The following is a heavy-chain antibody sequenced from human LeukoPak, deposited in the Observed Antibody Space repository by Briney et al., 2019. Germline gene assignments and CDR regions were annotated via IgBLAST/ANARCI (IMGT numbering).Heavy chain of an antibody. J-gene: IGHJ5*02. CDR3: ARMSYYDSSGENWFDP. Sequence: GASVKVSCKASGYTFTSYDINLVRQATGQGLEWMGWMNPNSGNTGYAQKFQGRVTMTRDTSISTAYMELSSLRSEDTAVYYCARMSYYDSSGENWFDPWGQGTLVTVSS. CDR1: GYTFTSYD. CDR2: MNPNSGNT. D-gene: IGHD3-22*01. V-gene: IGHV1-8*01.